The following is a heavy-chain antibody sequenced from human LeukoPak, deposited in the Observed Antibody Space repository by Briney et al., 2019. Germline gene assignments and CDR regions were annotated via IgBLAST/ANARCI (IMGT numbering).Heavy chain of an antibody. V-gene: IGHV3-7*01. CDR2: IKYDGSEK. CDR3: ARAGRGGYYFDY. D-gene: IGHD1-26*01. CDR1: GFTFSNYW. J-gene: IGHJ4*02. Sequence: GGSLRLSCAASGFTFSNYWMNWVRQAPGKGLEWLANIKYDGSEKYYVDSVKGRFTLSRDNAKNSLYLQMNSLRAEDTAVYYCARAGRGGYYFDYWGQGTLVTVSS.